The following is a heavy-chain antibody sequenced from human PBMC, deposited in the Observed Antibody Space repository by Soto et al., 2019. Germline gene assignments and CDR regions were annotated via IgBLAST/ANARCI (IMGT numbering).Heavy chain of an antibody. D-gene: IGHD2-2*01. CDR2: MNPNSGNT. Sequence: ASVKVSCKASGYTFTSYDINWVRQATGQGLEWMGWMNPNSGNTGYAQKFQGRVTMTRNTSISTAYMELSSLRSEDTAVYYCARDMKVPAATVGMDVWGQGTTVTVSS. CDR3: ARDMKVPAATVGMDV. J-gene: IGHJ6*02. V-gene: IGHV1-8*01. CDR1: GYTFTSYD.